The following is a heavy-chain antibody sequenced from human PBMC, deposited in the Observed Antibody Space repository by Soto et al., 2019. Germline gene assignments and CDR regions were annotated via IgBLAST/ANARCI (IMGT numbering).Heavy chain of an antibody. Sequence: QVPLVQSGAELKKPGASVKVSCKASGYTFTSYGVNWVRQAAGQGLEWMGWMNPNTGNTGYAQKFQGRVTMTRNTSISTGYMELSSLTSEDTAVYYCARADRYGSGSYYFDYWGQGTLVTVSS. CDR2: MNPNTGNT. V-gene: IGHV1-8*01. CDR1: GYTFTSYG. J-gene: IGHJ4*02. CDR3: ARADRYGSGSYYFDY. D-gene: IGHD3-10*01.